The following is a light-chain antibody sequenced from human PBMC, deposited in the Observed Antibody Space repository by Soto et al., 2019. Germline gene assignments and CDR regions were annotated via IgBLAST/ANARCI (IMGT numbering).Light chain of an antibody. J-gene: IGKJ5*01. CDR2: AAS. Sequence: DIQMTQSPSSLSASVGDRVTITCRASRTIAGYVNWYQQRPGEAPNLLIYAASSLQSGVPSRFRGSGSGTDFTLTISSLEPEDSAVYYCQQRHMWPITFGQGTRL. V-gene: IGKV1-39*01. CDR1: RTIAGY. CDR3: QQRHMWPIT.